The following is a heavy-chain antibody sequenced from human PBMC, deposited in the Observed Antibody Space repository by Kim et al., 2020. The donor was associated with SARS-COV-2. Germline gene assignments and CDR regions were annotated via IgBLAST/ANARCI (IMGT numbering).Heavy chain of an antibody. Sequence: GGSLRLSCTASGFTISRYWMHWVRQAPGKGLVWVSRINNDGSTTSYADSVKGRFTISRDNAKNTLYLQMNSLGAEDTAVYYCAMTTVPLSWGQGTLVTVSS. D-gene: IGHD4-17*01. CDR1: GFTISRYW. J-gene: IGHJ4*02. CDR2: INNDGSTT. V-gene: IGHV3-74*01. CDR3: AMTTVPLS.